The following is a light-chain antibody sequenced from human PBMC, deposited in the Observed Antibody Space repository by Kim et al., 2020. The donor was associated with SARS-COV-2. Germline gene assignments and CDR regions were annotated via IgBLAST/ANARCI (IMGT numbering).Light chain of an antibody. V-gene: IGLV3-1*01. J-gene: IGLJ2*01. CDR3: QAWDSSTVV. Sequence: SVSPGQTARITCSGDKLGDKYACWYQQKARQSPVLVIYQDSKRPSGIPERFSGSNSGNTATLTISGTQAMDEADYYCQAWDSSTVVFGGGTQLTVL. CDR2: QDS. CDR1: KLGDKY.